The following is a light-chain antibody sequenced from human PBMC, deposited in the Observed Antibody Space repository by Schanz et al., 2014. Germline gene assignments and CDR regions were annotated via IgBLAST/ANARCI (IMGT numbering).Light chain of an antibody. Sequence: EIVLTQSPGTLSLSPGERATLSCRASQSITNSYLAWYQQKYGQAPRLLMYGASIRATGIPDRFTGSGSGTEFTLTISSLQSEDFVVYYCQQYDNWWTFGPGTKVEIK. J-gene: IGKJ1*01. V-gene: IGKV3-20*01. CDR3: QQYDNWWT. CDR1: QSITNSY. CDR2: GAS.